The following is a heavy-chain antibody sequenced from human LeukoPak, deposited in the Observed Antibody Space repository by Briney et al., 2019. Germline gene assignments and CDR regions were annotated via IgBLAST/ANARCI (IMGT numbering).Heavy chain of an antibody. CDR3: ARNRYYCDSSGYYYGGGAFDI. CDR1: GFTFSNFW. J-gene: IGHJ3*02. Sequence: GGSLRLSCAASGFTFSNFWMSWVRQAPGKGLEWVANINQDGTEIYYVDSVKGRFTISRDNAENSLNLEVDSLRADDTAVYYCARNRYYCDSSGYYYGGGAFDIWGQGTTVTVSS. CDR2: INQDGTEI. D-gene: IGHD3-22*01. V-gene: IGHV3-7*01.